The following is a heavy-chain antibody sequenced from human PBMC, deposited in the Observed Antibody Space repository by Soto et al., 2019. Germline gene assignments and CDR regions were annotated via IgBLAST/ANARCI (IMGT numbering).Heavy chain of an antibody. V-gene: IGHV3-66*01. J-gene: IGHJ6*02. CDR2: IYSGGST. CDR3: ARTPSTPWYYYGMDV. D-gene: IGHD2-15*01. Sequence: PGGSLRLSCAASGFTVSSNYMSWVRQAPGKGLEWVSVIYSGGSTYYADSVKGRFTISRDNSKNTLYLQMNSLRAEDTAVYYCARTPSTPWYYYGMDVWGQGTTVTVSS. CDR1: GFTVSSNY.